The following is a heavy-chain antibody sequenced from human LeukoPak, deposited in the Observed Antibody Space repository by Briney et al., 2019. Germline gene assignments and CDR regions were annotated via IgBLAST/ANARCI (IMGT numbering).Heavy chain of an antibody. J-gene: IGHJ4*02. Sequence: SETLSLTCTVSGGSFSSYYWSWIRQPPGKGLEWIGYIYYSGSTNYNPSLKSRVTISVDTSKNQFSLKLSSVTAADTAVYYCARVIVEMATIGPFDYWGQGTLVTVSS. CDR2: IYYSGST. CDR1: GGSFSSYY. D-gene: IGHD5-24*01. V-gene: IGHV4-59*01. CDR3: ARVIVEMATIGPFDY.